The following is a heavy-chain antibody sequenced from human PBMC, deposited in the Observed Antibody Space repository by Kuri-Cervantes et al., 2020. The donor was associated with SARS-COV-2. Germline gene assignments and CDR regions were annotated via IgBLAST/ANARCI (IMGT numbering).Heavy chain of an antibody. J-gene: IGHJ4*02. CDR2: VRGKANNYAT. D-gene: IGHD3-3*01. Sequence: GESLKISCEVSGFLFSASAIHWVRQGSGKGLEWVGRVRGKANNYATAYAASVKGRLTISRDDSKNMAYLQMNSLKTEDTAVYYCTRDDFWSGYFGYWGQGTLVTVSS. V-gene: IGHV3-73*01. CDR3: TRDDFWSGYFGY. CDR1: GFLFSASA.